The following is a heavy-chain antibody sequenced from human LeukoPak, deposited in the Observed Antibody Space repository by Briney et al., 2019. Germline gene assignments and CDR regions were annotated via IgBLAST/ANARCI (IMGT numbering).Heavy chain of an antibody. Sequence: PSATLSFTCAVCGGSISSSNWWSWVRQPPGQGLEWIVEIYHSGSTNYNPSLKSRVTISVDTSKNQFSLKLSSVTAADTAVYFCARGPYSYDSSGAFDIWGQGTMVTVSS. J-gene: IGHJ3*02. CDR1: GGSISSSNW. D-gene: IGHD3-22*01. CDR2: IYHSGST. V-gene: IGHV4-4*02. CDR3: ARGPYSYDSSGAFDI.